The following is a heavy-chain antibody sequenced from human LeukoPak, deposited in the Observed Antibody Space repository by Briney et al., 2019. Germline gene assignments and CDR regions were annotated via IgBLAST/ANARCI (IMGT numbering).Heavy chain of an antibody. CDR1: GGSISSGGNY. CDR2: INYSGST. Sequence: SETLSLTCTVSGGSISSGGNYWSWIRQNPGKGLEWIGYINYSGSTYYNPSLKSRVTISVDTSKNQFSLKLRSVTAADTAVYYCARNELISSNYYCYGMDVWGQGTTVTVS. CDR3: ARNELISSNYYCYGMDV. V-gene: IGHV4-31*03. J-gene: IGHJ6*02.